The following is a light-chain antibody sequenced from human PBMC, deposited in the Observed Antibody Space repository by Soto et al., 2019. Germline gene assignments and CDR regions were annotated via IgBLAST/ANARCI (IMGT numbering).Light chain of an antibody. V-gene: IGLV1-40*01. CDR2: GNT. CDR3: QSFDSSLNGWV. Sequence: QSVLTQPPSVSGAPGQRVTISCTGSISNMGAGHDVHWYQQVPGTAPKLLVSGNTNRPSGVPDRFSGSNSGTSASLAITGLQAEDEADYYCQSFDSSLNGWVFGGGTKLTVL. CDR1: ISNMGAGHD. J-gene: IGLJ3*02.